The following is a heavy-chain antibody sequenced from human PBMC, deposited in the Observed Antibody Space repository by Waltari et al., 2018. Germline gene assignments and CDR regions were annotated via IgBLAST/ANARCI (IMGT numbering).Heavy chain of an antibody. CDR3: ARVGVIAAAGTPFPDY. D-gene: IGHD6-13*01. CDR1: GGSISSSSYY. J-gene: IGHJ4*02. CDR2: IYYSGST. Sequence: QLQLQESGPGLVKPSETLSLTCTVPGGSISSSSYYWGWIRQPPGKGLEWIGSIYYSGSTYDHPSLKSRVTISVDTSKNQFSLNLSSVTAADTAVYYCARVGVIAAAGTPFPDYWGQGTLVTVSS. V-gene: IGHV4-39*07.